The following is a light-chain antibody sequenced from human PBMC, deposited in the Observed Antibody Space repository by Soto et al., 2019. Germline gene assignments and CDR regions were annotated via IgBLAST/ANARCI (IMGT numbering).Light chain of an antibody. Sequence: IVLTLSPGTLSLTTGERATLSCRASQSVSNNYLAWYQQKPGQAPRLLIYGASNRATGIPDRFSGSGSGTDFTLTFSRLEPEDIAVYYCQQYGSLGTLGHGAKVDVK. V-gene: IGKV3-20*01. CDR1: QSVSNNY. CDR3: QQYGSLGT. J-gene: IGKJ1*01. CDR2: GAS.